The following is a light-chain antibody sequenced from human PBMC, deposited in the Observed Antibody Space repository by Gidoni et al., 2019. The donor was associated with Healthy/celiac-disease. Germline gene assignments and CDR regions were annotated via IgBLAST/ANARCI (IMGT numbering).Light chain of an antibody. Sequence: EIVMTQSPATLSVSPGERATLSCRASQSVSSNVAWYQQKPGQAPRLLIYGASTRATGIPASFSGSGSGTEFTLTISSLQSEDFAVYYCQQYNNWPPGSYTFGQGTKLEIK. V-gene: IGKV3-15*01. J-gene: IGKJ2*01. CDR3: QQYNNWPPGSYT. CDR1: QSVSSN. CDR2: GAS.